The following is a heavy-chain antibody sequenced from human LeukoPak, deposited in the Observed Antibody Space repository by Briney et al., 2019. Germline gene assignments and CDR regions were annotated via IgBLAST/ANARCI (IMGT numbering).Heavy chain of an antibody. V-gene: IGHV3-23*01. CDR1: GFTFSSYA. Sequence: VGSLRLSCAASGFTFSSYAMSWVRQGPGKGVWWVSAISGSVGRTYYADSVKGRFTISRDNSKNTLYLQMNRLRAEDTAVYYCAKEGDIVVVPAAQFDYWGQGTLVTVSS. J-gene: IGHJ4*02. D-gene: IGHD2-2*01. CDR2: ISGSVGRT. CDR3: AKEGDIVVVPAAQFDY.